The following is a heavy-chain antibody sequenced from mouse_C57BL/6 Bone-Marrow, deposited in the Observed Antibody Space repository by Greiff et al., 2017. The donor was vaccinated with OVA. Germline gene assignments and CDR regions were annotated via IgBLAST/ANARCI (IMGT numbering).Heavy chain of an antibody. CDR3: TRDYSNYYAIDY. CDR1: GYTFTDYD. CDR2: LDPETGGT. J-gene: IGHJ4*01. V-gene: IGHV1-15*01. D-gene: IGHD2-5*01. Sequence: VQLHQSGAELVRPGASVTLSCKASGYTFTDYDMHWVKQTPVHGLEWIGALDPETGGTAYNQKFKGQAILTADKSSSNAFMEIRSLTSEDSAFYDCTRDYSNYYAIDYWGQGTSVTVSS.